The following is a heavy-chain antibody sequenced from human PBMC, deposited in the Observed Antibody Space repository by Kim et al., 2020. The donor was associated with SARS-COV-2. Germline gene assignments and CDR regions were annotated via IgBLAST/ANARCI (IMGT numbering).Heavy chain of an antibody. V-gene: IGHV4-59*13. CDR1: GGSISSYY. D-gene: IGHD5-18*01. CDR3: ARGGGYSYGYP. CDR2: IYYSGST. Sequence: SETLSLTCTVSGGSISSYYWSWIRQPPGKGLEWIGYIYYSGSTNYNPSLKSRVTISVDTSKNQFSLKLSSVTAADTAVYYCARGGGYSYGYPWGQGTLVTVSS. J-gene: IGHJ5*02.